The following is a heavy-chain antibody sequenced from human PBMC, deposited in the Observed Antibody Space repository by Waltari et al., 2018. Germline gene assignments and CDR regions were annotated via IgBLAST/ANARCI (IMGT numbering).Heavy chain of an antibody. V-gene: IGHV3-21*01. CDR3: ARDRGLYGMDV. J-gene: IGHJ6*02. CDR2: ISSSSSYI. Sequence: EVQLVESGGGLVKPGGSLRLSCAASGFTFSSYSMNWVRQAPGKGLEWVSSISSSSSYIYYADSVKGRFTISRENAKNSLYLQMNSLRAGDTAVYYCARDRGLYGMDVWGQGTTVTVSS. CDR1: GFTFSSYS.